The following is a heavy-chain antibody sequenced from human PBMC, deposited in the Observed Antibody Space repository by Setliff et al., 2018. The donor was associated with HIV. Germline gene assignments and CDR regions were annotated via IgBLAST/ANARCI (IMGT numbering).Heavy chain of an antibody. Sequence: SETLSLTCTVSGGSISNDYWHWIRQSPGRGLEWIGYIYYTGSTNYNPSLKSRVAMSVDSPNHQFSLKLTSVTPADTAIYYCAREDGSNSHDTFEIWGQGILVTVSS. CDR3: AREDGSNSHDTFEI. CDR2: IYYTGST. CDR1: GGSISNDY. J-gene: IGHJ3*02. V-gene: IGHV4-59*01. D-gene: IGHD1-1*01.